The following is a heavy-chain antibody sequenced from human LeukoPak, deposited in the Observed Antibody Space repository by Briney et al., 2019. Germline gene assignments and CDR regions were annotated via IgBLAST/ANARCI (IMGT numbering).Heavy chain of an antibody. CDR1: GGSFSGYY. J-gene: IGHJ5*02. V-gene: IGHV4-34*01. D-gene: IGHD4-11*01. Sequence: KPSETLSLTCAVYGGSFSGYYWSWLRQPPGKGLEWIGEINHSGSTNYNPSLKSRVAISVDTSKNQFSLKLSSVTAADTAVYYCASSSTGEAPESNWFDPWGQGTLVTVSS. CDR2: INHSGST. CDR3: ASSSTGEAPESNWFDP.